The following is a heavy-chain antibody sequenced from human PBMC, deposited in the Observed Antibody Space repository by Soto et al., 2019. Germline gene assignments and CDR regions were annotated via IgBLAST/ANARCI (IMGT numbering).Heavy chain of an antibody. D-gene: IGHD3-16*01. CDR1: GFTCISYS. V-gene: IGHV3-21*01. CDR3: ARVTEAAEFDP. J-gene: IGHJ5*02. Sequence: PGGSLGLSCVASGFTCISYSMNWVRQAPGKGLEWVSSISSSSSYIYYADSVKGRFTISRDNATNSLYLQMNSLRAEDTAVYYCARVTEAAEFDPWGQGPLVSVS. CDR2: ISSSSSYI.